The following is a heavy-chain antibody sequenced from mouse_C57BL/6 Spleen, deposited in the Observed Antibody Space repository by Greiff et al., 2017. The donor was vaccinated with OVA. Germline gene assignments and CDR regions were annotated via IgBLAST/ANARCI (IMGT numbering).Heavy chain of an antibody. D-gene: IGHD1-1*01. J-gene: IGHJ4*01. CDR1: GFTFSSYG. Sequence: DVHLVESGGDLVKPGGSLKLSCAASGFTFSSYGMSWVRQTPDKRLEWVATISSGGSYTYYPDSVKGRFTISRDNAKNTLYLQMSSLKSEDTAMYYCARHGGVTTVVATTDYGGQGTSVTVSS. CDR2: ISSGGSYT. CDR3: ARHGGVTTVVATTDY. V-gene: IGHV5-6*01.